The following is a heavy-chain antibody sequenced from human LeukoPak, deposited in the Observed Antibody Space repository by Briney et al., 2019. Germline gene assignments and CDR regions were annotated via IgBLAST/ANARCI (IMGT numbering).Heavy chain of an antibody. CDR1: GYTFTTYY. D-gene: IGHD3-9*01. J-gene: IGHJ4*02. Sequence: ASVKVSCKASGYTFTTYYMHWVRQAPGQGLEWMGWINPNSGGTNYAQKFQGRVTMTRDTPISTAYMELSRLRSDDTALYYCARVSSFDYSYYFDYWGQGTLVTVSS. CDR3: ARVSSFDYSYYFDY. V-gene: IGHV1-2*02. CDR2: INPNSGGT.